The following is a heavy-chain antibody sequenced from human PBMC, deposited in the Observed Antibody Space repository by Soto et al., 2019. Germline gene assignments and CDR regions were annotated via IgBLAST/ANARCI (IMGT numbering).Heavy chain of an antibody. D-gene: IGHD3-3*01. CDR2: FDPEDGET. CDR3: ATANDFWSGYYFGY. CDR1: GYTLTELS. Sequence: ASVKVSCKASGYTLTELSMHWVRQAPGKGLEWMGGFDPEDGETIYAQKFQGRVTMTEDTSTDTAYMELSSLRSEDTAVYYCATANDFWSGYYFGYWGQGTLVTAPQ. V-gene: IGHV1-24*01. J-gene: IGHJ4*02.